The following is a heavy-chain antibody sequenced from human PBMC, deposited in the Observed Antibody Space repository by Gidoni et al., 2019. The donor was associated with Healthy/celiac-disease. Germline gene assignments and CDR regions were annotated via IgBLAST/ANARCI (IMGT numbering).Heavy chain of an antibody. CDR1: GFTFSSYA. V-gene: IGHV3-23*01. D-gene: IGHD3-9*01. Sequence: EVKLLESGGGLVQPGGSLRPACAASGFTFSSYAMSWVRQAPGKGLEWVSAISGSGCSTYYADSVKGRFTISRNNSKNTLYLQMNSLRADDTAVYYCAEGLGRNDYWGQGTLVTVSS. CDR2: ISGSGCST. CDR3: AEGLGRNDY. J-gene: IGHJ4*02.